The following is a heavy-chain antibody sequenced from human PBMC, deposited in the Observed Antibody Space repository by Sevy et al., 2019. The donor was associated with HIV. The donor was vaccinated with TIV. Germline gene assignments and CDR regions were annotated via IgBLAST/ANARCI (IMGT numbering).Heavy chain of an antibody. J-gene: IGHJ4*02. CDR2: IRSKAFGGTT. D-gene: IGHD6-13*01. CDR1: GFIFGDYA. Sequence: GGSLRLSCTASGFIFGDYAVSWVRQAPGKGLEWVGFIRSKAFGGTTDFAASVKGRFTISRDDSKSIAYLQMNSLKTEDTVVYYCSRDQWQQVVRPHCDYWGQGTLVTVSS. V-gene: IGHV3-49*04. CDR3: SRDQWQQVVRPHCDY.